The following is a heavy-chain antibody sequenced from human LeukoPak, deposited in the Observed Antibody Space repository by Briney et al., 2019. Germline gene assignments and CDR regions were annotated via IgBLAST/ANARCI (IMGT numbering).Heavy chain of an antibody. CDR1: GGSFSGYY. CDR3: ARTYYDFWSAQGYFDY. Sequence: SETLSLTCAVYGGSFSGYYWSWIRQPPGKGLEWIGEINHSGSTNYNPSLKSRVTISVDTSKNQFSLKLSSVTAADTAVYYCARTYYDFWSAQGYFDYWGQGTLVTVSS. J-gene: IGHJ4*02. D-gene: IGHD3-3*01. CDR2: INHSGST. V-gene: IGHV4-34*01.